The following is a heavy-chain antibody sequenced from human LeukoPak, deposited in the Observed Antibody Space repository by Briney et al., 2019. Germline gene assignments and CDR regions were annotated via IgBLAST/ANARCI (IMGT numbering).Heavy chain of an antibody. J-gene: IGHJ4*02. CDR1: GYTFTGYY. CDR2: INPNSGGT. Sequence: GASVKVSCKASGYTFTGYYMHWARQAPGQGLEWMGWINPNSGGTNYAQKFQGRVTMTRDTSISTAYMELSRLRSDDTAVYYCARDNCSGGSCYSVPGDYWGQGTLVTVSS. CDR3: ARDNCSGGSCYSVPGDY. D-gene: IGHD2-15*01. V-gene: IGHV1-2*02.